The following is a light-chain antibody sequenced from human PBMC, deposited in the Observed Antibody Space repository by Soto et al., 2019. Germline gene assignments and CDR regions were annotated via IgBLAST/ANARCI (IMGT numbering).Light chain of an antibody. CDR2: DVT. CDR3: NSYTSTNTLV. CDR1: SSDVGGYNH. V-gene: IGLV2-14*03. Sequence: QSALTQPASVAGSPGQSINISCTGTSSDVGGYNHVSWYQQHPVKAPKLMIYDVTDRPSGVSNRFSGSKSGNTASLAISGLQAEDEADYYCNSYTSTNTLVFGGGTQLTVL. J-gene: IGLJ2*01.